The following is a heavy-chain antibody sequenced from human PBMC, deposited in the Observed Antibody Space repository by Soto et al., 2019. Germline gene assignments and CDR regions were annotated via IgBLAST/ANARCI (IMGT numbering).Heavy chain of an antibody. Sequence: QVQLVEAGGGVVQPGRSLRLSCAASGFTFNSYGMHWVRQGPGNGLEWVAFISYDSTKTYYADSVKGRFTISRDNSNIALYVPMNSLTGEDTAVYYCARTRSAWSDFHYYSLDVWGQGTTVTVSS. D-gene: IGHD1-26*01. CDR1: GFTFNSYG. J-gene: IGHJ6*02. CDR2: ISYDSTKT. CDR3: ARTRSAWSDFHYYSLDV. V-gene: IGHV3-30*03.